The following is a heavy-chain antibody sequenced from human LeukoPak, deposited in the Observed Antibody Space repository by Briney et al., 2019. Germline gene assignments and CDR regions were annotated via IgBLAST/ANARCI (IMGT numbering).Heavy chain of an antibody. CDR2: IYLSGIT. CDR3: ARYRGASGYHFDY. Sequence: SETLSLTCSVSRGSISSNIYYWNWIRQPAGKGLEWIGRIYLSGITNYNPSLKSRATISVDKSKNQFSLKLSSVTAADTAMYYCARYRGASGYHFDYWGQGTLVTVSS. J-gene: IGHJ4*02. CDR1: RGSISSNIYY. V-gene: IGHV4-61*02. D-gene: IGHD5-12*01.